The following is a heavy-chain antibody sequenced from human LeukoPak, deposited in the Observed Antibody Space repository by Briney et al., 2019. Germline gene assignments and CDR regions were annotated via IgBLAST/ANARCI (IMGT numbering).Heavy chain of an antibody. Sequence: SVKVSCKASGGTFTSYAISWVRQAPGQGLEWMGGIIPIFGTANYAQKFQGRVTITTDESTSTAYMELSSLRSEDTAVYYCARDRNYYDSSGYYWDWGQGTLVTVSS. CDR2: IIPIFGTA. CDR3: ARDRNYYDSSGYYWD. J-gene: IGHJ4*02. V-gene: IGHV1-69*05. CDR1: GGTFTSYA. D-gene: IGHD3-22*01.